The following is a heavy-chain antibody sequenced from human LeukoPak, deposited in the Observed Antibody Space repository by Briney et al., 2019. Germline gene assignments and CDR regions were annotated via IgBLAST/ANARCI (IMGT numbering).Heavy chain of an antibody. D-gene: IGHD6-6*01. V-gene: IGHV4-59*01. Sequence: SETLSLTCAVHGGSFSGYYWSWIRQPPGKGLEWIGYIYYSGSTNYNPSLKSRVTISVDTSKNQFSLKLSSVTAADTAVYYFARARGIAARDAFDIWGQGTMVTVSS. CDR1: GGSFSGYY. CDR2: IYYSGST. J-gene: IGHJ3*02. CDR3: ARARGIAARDAFDI.